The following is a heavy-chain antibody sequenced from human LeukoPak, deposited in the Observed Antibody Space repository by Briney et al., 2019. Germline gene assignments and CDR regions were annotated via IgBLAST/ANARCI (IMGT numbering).Heavy chain of an antibody. CDR3: ASVPFFGVVPYYYYYMDV. CDR2: ISAYKGNT. CDR1: GYTFTSYG. J-gene: IGHJ6*03. Sequence: ASVKVSCKASGYTFTSYGISGVRQAPGQGLEWMGWISAYKGNTNYAQKLQGRVTMTTDTSTSTAYMELRRLRSDDTAVYYCASVPFFGVVPYYYYYMDVWGKGTTVTVSS. D-gene: IGHD3-3*01. V-gene: IGHV1-18*01.